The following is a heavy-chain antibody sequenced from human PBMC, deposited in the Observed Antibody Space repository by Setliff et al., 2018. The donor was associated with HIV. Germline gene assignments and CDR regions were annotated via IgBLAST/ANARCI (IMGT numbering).Heavy chain of an antibody. J-gene: IGHJ4*02. V-gene: IGHV1-18*04. D-gene: IGHD3-3*01. Sequence: ASVKVSCKASGYTFTAYYIHWVRQAPGQGLEWMGWISSYSGHKKYAQNLQGRVTLTTDTSTNTAYIELRDLRSDDTAVYYCARGDFALGQWGQGTLVTVSS. CDR3: ARGDFALGQ. CDR2: ISSYSGHK. CDR1: GYTFTAYY.